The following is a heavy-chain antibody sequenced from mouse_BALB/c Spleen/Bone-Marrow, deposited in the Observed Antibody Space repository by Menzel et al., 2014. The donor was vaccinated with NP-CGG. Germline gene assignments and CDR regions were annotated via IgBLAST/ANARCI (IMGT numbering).Heavy chain of an antibody. CDR2: INPITGYI. Sequence: VQLQQSGAELAKPGASVQLSCKASGYTFTSYWMHWVKQRPGQGLEWIGYINPITGYIEYNQKFKDKATLTADRSSSTAYMQLSSLTSEDSAVYYCARSKYGNYLGFDYWGQGTTLTVSS. V-gene: IGHV1-7*01. CDR3: ARSKYGNYLGFDY. D-gene: IGHD2-10*02. CDR1: GYTFTSYW. J-gene: IGHJ2*01.